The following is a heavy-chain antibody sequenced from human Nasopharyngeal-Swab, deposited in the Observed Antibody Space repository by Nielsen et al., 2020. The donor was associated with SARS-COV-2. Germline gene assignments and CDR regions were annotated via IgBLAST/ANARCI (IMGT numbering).Heavy chain of an antibody. CDR2: ISYDGSNK. CDR1: GFTFSSYG. D-gene: IGHD1-26*01. CDR3: AKDLVGATPLDY. V-gene: IGHV3-30*18. Sequence: GSLRLSCAASGFTFSSYGMHWVRQAPGKGLEWVAVISYDGSNKYYADSVKGRFTISRDNSKNTLYLQMNSLRAEDTAVYYCAKDLVGATPLDYWGQGTLVTVSS. J-gene: IGHJ4*02.